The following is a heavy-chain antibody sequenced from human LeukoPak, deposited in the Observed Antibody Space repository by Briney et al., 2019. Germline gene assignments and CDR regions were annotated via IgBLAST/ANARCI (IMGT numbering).Heavy chain of an antibody. V-gene: IGHV4-39*07. Sequence: PSETLSLTCTVSGGSISSSSYYWGWIRQPPGKGLEWIGSIYYSGSTYYNPSLKSRVTISVDTSKNQFSLKLSSVTAADTAVYYCARESNVDIVATADYWGQGTLVTVSS. J-gene: IGHJ4*02. CDR2: IYYSGST. CDR1: GGSISSSSYY. D-gene: IGHD5-12*01. CDR3: ARESNVDIVATADY.